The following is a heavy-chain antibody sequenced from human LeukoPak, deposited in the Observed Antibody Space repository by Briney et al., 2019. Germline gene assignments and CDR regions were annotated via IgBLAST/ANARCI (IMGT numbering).Heavy chain of an antibody. Sequence: KSSETLSLTCTVSGGSISSSSYYWSWIRQPPGKGLEWIGYIYYSGSTNYNPSLKSRVTISVDTSKNQFSLKLSSVTAADTAVYYCARLNGAVVDPDWFDPWGQGTLVTVSS. D-gene: IGHD2-15*01. J-gene: IGHJ5*02. CDR3: ARLNGAVVDPDWFDP. CDR2: IYYSGST. CDR1: GGSISSSSYY. V-gene: IGHV4-61*05.